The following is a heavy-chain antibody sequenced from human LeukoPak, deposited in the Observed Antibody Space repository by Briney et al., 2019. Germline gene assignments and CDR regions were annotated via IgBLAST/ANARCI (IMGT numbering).Heavy chain of an antibody. D-gene: IGHD2-2*01. CDR3: ARNIVVVPAVFYYYYMDV. Sequence: ASVKVSCKASGYTFTSYDINWVRQATGQGLEWMGWMNPNSGNTGYAQKFQGRVTMTRNTSISTAYMELSSLRSEDTAVYYCARNIVVVPAVFYYYYMDVWGKGTTVTISS. CDR2: MNPNSGNT. J-gene: IGHJ6*03. V-gene: IGHV1-8*01. CDR1: GYTFTSYD.